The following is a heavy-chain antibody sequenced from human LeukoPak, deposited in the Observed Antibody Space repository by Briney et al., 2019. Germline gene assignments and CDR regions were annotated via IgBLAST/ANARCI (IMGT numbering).Heavy chain of an antibody. V-gene: IGHV1-18*01. CDR3: ARDQYGSSWTSSYYCYGMDV. CDR2: ISAYNGNT. D-gene: IGHD6-13*01. Sequence: GSSVKVSCKASGYTFTSYGISWVRQAPGQGLEWMGWISAYNGNTNYAQKLQGRVTMTTDTSTSTAYMELRSLSSDDTAVYYCARDQYGSSWTSSYYCYGMDVWGQGTTVTVSS. J-gene: IGHJ6*02. CDR1: GYTFTSYG.